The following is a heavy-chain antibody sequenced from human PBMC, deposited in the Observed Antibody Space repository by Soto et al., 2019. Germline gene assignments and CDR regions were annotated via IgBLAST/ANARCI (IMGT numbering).Heavy chain of an antibody. D-gene: IGHD3-16*02. CDR1: GFTFSSYA. V-gene: IGHV3-23*01. CDR2: ISGSGGST. J-gene: IGHJ5*02. Sequence: EVQLLESGGGLVQPGGSLRLSCAASGFTFSSYAMSWVRQAPGMGLEWVSAISGSGGSTYYADSVKGRFTISRDNSKNTLYLQMNSLRAEDTAVYYCAILPVGYIWGSYRYAWGQGTLVTVSS. CDR3: AILPVGYIWGSYRYA.